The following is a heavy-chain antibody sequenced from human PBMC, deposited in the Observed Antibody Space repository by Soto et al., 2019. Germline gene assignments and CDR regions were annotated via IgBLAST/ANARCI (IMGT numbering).Heavy chain of an antibody. CDR2: INPNSGGT. D-gene: IGHD3-10*01. CDR3: ARVGSFGSGSYKLYYGMDV. V-gene: IGHV1-2*04. CDR1: GYTFTGYY. Sequence: ASVHVSCKASGYTFTGYYMHWVRQAPGQGLEWMGWINPNSGGTNYAQKFQGWVTMTRDTSISTAYMELSRLRSDDTAVYYCARVGSFGSGSYKLYYGMDVWGQG. J-gene: IGHJ6*02.